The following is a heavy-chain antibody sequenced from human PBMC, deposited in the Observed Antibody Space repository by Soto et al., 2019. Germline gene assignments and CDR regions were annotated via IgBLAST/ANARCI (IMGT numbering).Heavy chain of an antibody. D-gene: IGHD1-26*01. CDR1: GFTFSSYG. V-gene: IGHV3-33*01. J-gene: IGHJ4*02. Sequence: QVQLVESGGGVVQPGRSLRLSCAASGFTFSSYGMHWVRQAPGKGLEWVAVIWYDGSNKYYADSVKGRFTISRDNSKNTLYLQTNSLRAEDTAVYYCARGRRSLDYWGQGTLVTVSS. CDR3: ARGRRSLDY. CDR2: IWYDGSNK.